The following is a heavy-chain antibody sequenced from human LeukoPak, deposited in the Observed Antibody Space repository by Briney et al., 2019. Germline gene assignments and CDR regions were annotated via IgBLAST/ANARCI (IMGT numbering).Heavy chain of an antibody. V-gene: IGHV4-34*12. D-gene: IGHD2-21*01. CDR2: IFHTGST. Sequence: SETLSLTCAVSGGSFSDYSWTWIRQPPGKGLEWIGYIFHTGSTFYNPSLKSRVTISVDNSKNQFSLRLSSVTAADTAVYYCARELWFANAPGSWLDPWGQGTLVTVSS. CDR1: GGSFSDYS. J-gene: IGHJ5*02. CDR3: ARELWFANAPGSWLDP.